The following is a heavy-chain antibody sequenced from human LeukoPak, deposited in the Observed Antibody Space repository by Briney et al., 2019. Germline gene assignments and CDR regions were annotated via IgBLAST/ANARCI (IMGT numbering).Heavy chain of an antibody. CDR3: ARGRTIFGVVRD. CDR2: INHSGST. D-gene: IGHD3-3*01. J-gene: IGHJ4*02. CDR1: GGSFSGYY. V-gene: IGHV4-34*01. Sequence: PSETLSHTCAVYGGSFSGYYWSWVRQPPGKGLEWIGEINHSGSTNYNPSLKSRVTISVDTSKNQFSLKLSSVTAADTAVYYCARGRTIFGVVRDWGQGTLVTVSS.